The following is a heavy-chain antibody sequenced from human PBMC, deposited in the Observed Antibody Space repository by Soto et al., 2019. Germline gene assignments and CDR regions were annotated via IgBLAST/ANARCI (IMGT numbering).Heavy chain of an antibody. V-gene: IGHV3-33*01. CDR3: ARDGDFNTGFGKDY. D-gene: IGHD3-16*01. Sequence: RGSLRLSCATSGFTFSSYGMHWVRQAPGKGLEWVAFIWHDGGNKFYAESVKGRFTISRDNSKNTLYLQMTSLSAEDTAMYYCARDGDFNTGFGKDYWGQGTLVTVSS. CDR1: GFTFSSYG. CDR2: IWHDGGNK. J-gene: IGHJ4*02.